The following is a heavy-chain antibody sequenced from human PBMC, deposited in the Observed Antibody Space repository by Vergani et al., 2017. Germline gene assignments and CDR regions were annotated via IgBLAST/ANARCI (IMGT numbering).Heavy chain of an antibody. Sequence: EVQLVESGGGLVQPGWSLRLSCAASGFTFSSYSMNWVRQAPGKGLEWVSYISSSSSTIYYADSVKGRFTISRDNAKNSLYLQMNSLRAEDTAVYYCAGSDSSGFDYWGQGTLVTVSS. D-gene: IGHD3-22*01. CDR1: GFTFSSYS. V-gene: IGHV3-48*01. J-gene: IGHJ4*02. CDR2: ISSSSSTI. CDR3: AGSDSSGFDY.